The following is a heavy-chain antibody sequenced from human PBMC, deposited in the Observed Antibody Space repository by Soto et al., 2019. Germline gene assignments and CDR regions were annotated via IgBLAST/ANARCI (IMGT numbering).Heavy chain of an antibody. CDR2: IYHSGST. D-gene: IGHD3-9*01. CDR1: GGSICSSNW. J-gene: IGHJ6*02. Sequence: SETLSLTCTVSGGSICSSNWWSWVRQPPGKGLEWIGEIYHSGSTNYNPSLKSRVTISVDKSKNQFSLKLSSVTAADTAVYYCARVQRGDYILTGDYYYYGMDVWGQGTTVTVSS. CDR3: ARVQRGDYILTGDYYYYGMDV. V-gene: IGHV4-4*02.